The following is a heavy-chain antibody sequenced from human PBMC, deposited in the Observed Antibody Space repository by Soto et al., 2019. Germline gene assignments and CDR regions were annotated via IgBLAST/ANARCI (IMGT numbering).Heavy chain of an antibody. D-gene: IGHD6-13*01. V-gene: IGHV3-21*01. CDR3: ARDRAGTIDYYYYGMDV. Sequence: VGSLRHSCAASGFTFSSYSMNWVRQAPGKGLEWVSSISSSSSYIYYADSVKGRFTISRDNAKNSLYLQMNSLRAEDTAVYYCARDRAGTIDYYYYGMDVWGQGTTVTVSS. CDR1: GFTFSSYS. J-gene: IGHJ6*02. CDR2: ISSSSSYI.